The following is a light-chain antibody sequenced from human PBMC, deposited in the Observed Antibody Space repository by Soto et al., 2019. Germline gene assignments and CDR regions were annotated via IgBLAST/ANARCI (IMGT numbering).Light chain of an antibody. Sequence: EIVLTQSPCTLSLSPGERATLSCRASQSVSSSYLAWYQQKPGQAPRLLIYGASSRATGIPDRFSGSGSGTDFTLTNSRLEAKNVAVYYSELYGTPSWRFERGTKVDIK. CDR3: ELYGTPSWR. CDR2: GAS. J-gene: IGKJ1*01. V-gene: IGKV3-20*01. CDR1: QSVSSSY.